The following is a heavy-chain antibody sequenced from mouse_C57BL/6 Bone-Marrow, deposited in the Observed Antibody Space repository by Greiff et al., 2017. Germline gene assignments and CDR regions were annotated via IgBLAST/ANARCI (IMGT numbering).Heavy chain of an antibody. V-gene: IGHV5-6*01. CDR2: ISSGGSYT. CDR3: ARQGGRWLLVSAY. Sequence: EVMLVESGGDLVKPGGSLKLSCAASGFTFSSYGMSWVRQTPDKRLEWVATISSGGSYTYYPDSVKGRFTISRDNAENTLYLQMSSLTSEDTAMYYGARQGGRWLLVSAYWGQGTLVTVSA. CDR1: GFTFSSYG. D-gene: IGHD2-3*01. J-gene: IGHJ3*01.